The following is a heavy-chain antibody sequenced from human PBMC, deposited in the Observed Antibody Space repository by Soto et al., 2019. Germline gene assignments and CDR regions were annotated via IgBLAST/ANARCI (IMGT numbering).Heavy chain of an antibody. V-gene: IGHV3-23*01. CDR2: VSGGGAST. J-gene: IGHJ4*02. Sequence: GGSLRFSCAATGFSFAGYALTWVRQAPGKGLEWVSAVSGGGASTYYADSVRGRFSISRDVSENMIYLQLNRLTAGDTATYYSAKRQPFNGYYGGFDAWGQGTRVTVSS. CDR3: AKRQPFNGYYGGFDA. CDR1: GFSFAGYA. D-gene: IGHD3-3*01.